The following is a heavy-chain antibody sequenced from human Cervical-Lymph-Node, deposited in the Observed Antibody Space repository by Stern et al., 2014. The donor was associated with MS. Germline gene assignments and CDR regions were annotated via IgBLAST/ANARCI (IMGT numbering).Heavy chain of an antibody. D-gene: IGHD2-8*01. J-gene: IGHJ4*02. CDR2: ISYDGNHK. Sequence: QVQLEESGGAVVQPGRSLRLSCAASGFTFSSYGMHWVRQAQGKGLEWVTVISYDGNHKYYAASVKGRFTISRDNSKNTLHLQMNSVTPDDTAIYYCARDYEDTSMLFDHWGQGTLVTVSS. V-gene: IGHV3-30*03. CDR1: GFTFSSYG. CDR3: ARDYEDTSMLFDH.